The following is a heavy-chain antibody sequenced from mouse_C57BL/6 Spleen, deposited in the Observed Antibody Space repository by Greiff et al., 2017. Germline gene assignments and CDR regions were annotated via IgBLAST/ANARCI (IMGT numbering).Heavy chain of an antibody. CDR1: GYTFTDYY. CDR3: ARRRGGSGYYFDY. V-gene: IGHV1-76*01. Sequence: QVQLQQSGAELVRPGASVKLSCKASGYTFTDYYINWVKQRPGQGLEWIARIYPGSGNTYYNEKFKGKATLTAEKSSSTAYMQLSSLTSEDSAVYFCARRRGGSGYYFDYWGQGTTLTVSS. CDR2: IYPGSGNT. D-gene: IGHD3-2*02. J-gene: IGHJ2*01.